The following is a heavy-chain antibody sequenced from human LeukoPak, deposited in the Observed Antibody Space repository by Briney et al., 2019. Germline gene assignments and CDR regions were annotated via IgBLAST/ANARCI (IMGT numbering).Heavy chain of an antibody. Sequence: SETLSLTCTVSGGSISSSNYYWIWIRQPPGKGLEWIGSISYSGSTFYNSSLKSRVTISVDTSKNQFSLKLSSVTAADTAVYYCARGARTDGSGSYCSYWGQGTLVTVSS. CDR3: ARGARTDGSGSYCSY. V-gene: IGHV4-39*01. J-gene: IGHJ4*02. D-gene: IGHD3-10*01. CDR1: GGSISSSNYY. CDR2: ISYSGST.